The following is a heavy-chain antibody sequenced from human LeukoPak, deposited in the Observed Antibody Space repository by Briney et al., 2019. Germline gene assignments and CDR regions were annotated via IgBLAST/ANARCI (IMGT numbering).Heavy chain of an antibody. CDR1: GFTFSSDA. CDR2: LGTGGATT. Sequence: GGSLRLSCAASGFTFSSDAMSWVRQAPGKGLEWVAALGTGGATTHYPDSVKGRFTISRDKSKSTLYLQMTSLRAEDTAVYYCAKHNGPVVARGPFDYWGQGTLVTVSS. J-gene: IGHJ4*02. V-gene: IGHV3-23*01. D-gene: IGHD2-2*01. CDR3: AKHNGPVVARGPFDY.